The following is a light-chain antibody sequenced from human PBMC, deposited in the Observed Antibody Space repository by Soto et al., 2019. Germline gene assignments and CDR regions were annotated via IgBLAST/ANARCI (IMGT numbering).Light chain of an antibody. Sequence: DIQMTQSPSSLSASVGDRVTITCRASQSISSYLNWYQQRPGKAPKLLIYDASTLESGVPPRFSGSGSGTEFTLTISGLQPDDFATYYCQQYNSFSPWTFGQGTKVDIK. CDR1: QSISSY. CDR2: DAS. V-gene: IGKV1-5*01. CDR3: QQYNSFSPWT. J-gene: IGKJ1*01.